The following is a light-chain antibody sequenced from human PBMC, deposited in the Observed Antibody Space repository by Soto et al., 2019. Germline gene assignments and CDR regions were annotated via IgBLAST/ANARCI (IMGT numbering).Light chain of an antibody. CDR2: AAS. V-gene: IGKV1-27*01. CDR3: QQYNSAPFT. J-gene: IGKJ3*01. CDR1: QSISNC. Sequence: DIQMTQSPSTLSASVGDRVTITCRASQSISNCLAWYQQKPGEAPKLLIYAASTLQSGVPSRFSGSGSGAELSLTIISMQHDDVVAYYCQQYNSAPFTFGHGTKVDIK.